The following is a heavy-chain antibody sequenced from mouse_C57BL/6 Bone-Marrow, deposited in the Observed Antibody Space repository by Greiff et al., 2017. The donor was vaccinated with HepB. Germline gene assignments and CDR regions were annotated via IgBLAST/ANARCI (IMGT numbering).Heavy chain of an antibody. D-gene: IGHD1-1*01. CDR1: GYTFTSYG. J-gene: IGHJ2*01. Sequence: VQLQESGAELARPGASVKLSCKASGYTFTSYGISWVKQRTGQGLEWIGEIYPRSGNTYYNEKFKGKATLTADKSSSTAYMELRSLTSEDSAVYSWERHTPFYYGNHYFDYWGQGTTPTVSA. CDR2: IYPRSGNT. CDR3: ERHTPFYYGNHYFDY. V-gene: IGHV1-81*01.